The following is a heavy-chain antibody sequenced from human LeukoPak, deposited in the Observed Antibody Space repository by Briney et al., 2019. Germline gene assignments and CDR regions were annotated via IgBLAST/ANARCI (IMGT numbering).Heavy chain of an antibody. V-gene: IGHV4-34*01. CDR3: ARLNVSRYYFDY. CDR1: GGSFSGYY. CDR2: INHSGST. D-gene: IGHD1-1*01. Sequence: SETLSLTCAVYGGSFSGYYWSWIRQPPGKGLEWIGEINHSGSTSYNPSLKSRVTISVDTSKNQFSLKLSSVTAADTAVYYCARLNVSRYYFDYWGQGTLVTVSS. J-gene: IGHJ4*02.